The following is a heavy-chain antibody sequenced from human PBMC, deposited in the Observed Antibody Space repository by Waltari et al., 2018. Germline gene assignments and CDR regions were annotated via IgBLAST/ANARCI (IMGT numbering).Heavy chain of an antibody. Sequence: QVQLVESGGGVVQPGRSLRLSCAASGFTFSSYAMHWVRQAPGKGLEWVAVISYDGSNKYYADSLKGRFTISRDNSKNTLYLQMNSLKTEDTAVYYCTTLDPSRFDYWGQGTLVTVSS. J-gene: IGHJ4*02. V-gene: IGHV3-30*07. CDR1: GFTFSSYA. CDR3: TTLDPSRFDY. CDR2: ISYDGSNK.